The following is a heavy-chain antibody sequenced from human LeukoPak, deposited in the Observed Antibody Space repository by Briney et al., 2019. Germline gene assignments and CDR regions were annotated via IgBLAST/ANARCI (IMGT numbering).Heavy chain of an antibody. Sequence: PSETLSLTCAVSGYSISSGYYWGWIRQPPGKGLEWIGSIYHSGSTYYNPSLKSRVTISVDTSKNQFSLKLSSVTAADTAVYYCARHYSSSWYVRYFDYWGQGTLVSVSS. CDR1: GYSISSGYY. V-gene: IGHV4-38-2*01. J-gene: IGHJ4*02. CDR2: IYHSGST. CDR3: ARHYSSSWYVRYFDY. D-gene: IGHD6-13*01.